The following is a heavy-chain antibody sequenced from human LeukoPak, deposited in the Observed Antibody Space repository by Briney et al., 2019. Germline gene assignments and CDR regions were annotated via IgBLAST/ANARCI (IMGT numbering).Heavy chain of an antibody. CDR1: GGSISSYY. CDR2: IYYSGST. CDR3: ARVGRGCSSTSCYKARANYYYYGMDV. D-gene: IGHD2-2*02. Sequence: SETLSLTCTVSGGSISSYYWSWIRQPPGKGLEWIGYIYYSGSTNYNPSLKSRVTISVDTSKNQFSLKLSSVTAAGTAVYYCARVGRGCSSTSCYKARANYYYYGMDVWGQGTTVTVSS. V-gene: IGHV4-59*01. J-gene: IGHJ6*02.